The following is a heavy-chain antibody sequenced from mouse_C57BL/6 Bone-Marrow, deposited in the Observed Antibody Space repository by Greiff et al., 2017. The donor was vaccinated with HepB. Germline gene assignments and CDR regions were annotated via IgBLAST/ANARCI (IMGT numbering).Heavy chain of an antibody. V-gene: IGHV1-81*01. CDR2: IYPRSGNT. J-gene: IGHJ3*01. CDR3: ARGPAWFAY. CDR1: GYTFTSYG. Sequence: QVQLQQSGAELARPGASVKLSCKASGYTFTSYGISWVKQRTGQGLEWIGEIYPRSGNTYYNEKFKGKATLTADKSSSIAYMELRSLTSEDSAVYFCARGPAWFAYWGQGTLVTVSA.